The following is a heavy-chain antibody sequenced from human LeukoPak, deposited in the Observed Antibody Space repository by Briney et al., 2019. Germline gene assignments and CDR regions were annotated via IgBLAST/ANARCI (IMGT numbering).Heavy chain of an antibody. V-gene: IGHV3-7*01. CDR3: ARSHFWSGYSWFDP. CDR1: GFTFSSYW. Sequence: GGSLRLSCAASGFTFSSYWMSWVRQAPGKGLEWVANIKQDGSEKYYVDSVKGRFTISRDNAKNSLYLQMNSLRAEDTAVYYCARSHFWSGYSWFDPWGQGTLVTVSS. CDR2: IKQDGSEK. J-gene: IGHJ5*02. D-gene: IGHD3-3*02.